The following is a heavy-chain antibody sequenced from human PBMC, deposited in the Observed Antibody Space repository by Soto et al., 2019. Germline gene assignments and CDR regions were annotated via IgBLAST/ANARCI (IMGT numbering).Heavy chain of an antibody. CDR3: VILRTGTTKYYYYGMDV. Sequence: QVQLVQSGAEVKKPGSSVKVSCKASGGTFSSYAISWVRQAPGQGLEWIGGIIPMFGTANYAQKFQGRVTTTTDESTTTAYMGLSSLRSEDTAVYYCVILRTGTTKYYYYGMDVWGQGTTVTVSS. CDR2: IIPMFGTA. V-gene: IGHV1-69*05. CDR1: GGTFSSYA. D-gene: IGHD1-1*01. J-gene: IGHJ6*02.